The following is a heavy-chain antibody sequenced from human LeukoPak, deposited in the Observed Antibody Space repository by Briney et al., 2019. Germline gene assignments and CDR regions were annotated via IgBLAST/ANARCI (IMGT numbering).Heavy chain of an antibody. V-gene: IGHV3-23*01. Sequence: GGSLRLSCAASGFTFSSYAMSWVRQAPGKGLEWVSAISGSGGSTYYAGSVKGRFTISRDNSKNTLYLQMNSLRAEDTAVYYCAKSLRDDYYYYGMDVWGQGTTVTVSS. J-gene: IGHJ6*02. CDR1: GFTFSSYA. CDR3: AKSLRDDYYYYGMDV. CDR2: ISGSGGST.